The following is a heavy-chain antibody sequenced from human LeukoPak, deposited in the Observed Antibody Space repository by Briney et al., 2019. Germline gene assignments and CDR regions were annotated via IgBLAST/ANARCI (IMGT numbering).Heavy chain of an antibody. CDR1: GGTFSSYA. Sequence: ASVKVSCKASGGTFSSYAISWVRQAPGQGLEWMGGIIPIFGTANYAQKFQGRVTITADKSTSTAYMELSSLRSEDTAVYYCARDGNDYGDYAIDYWGQGTLVTVSS. CDR3: ARDGNDYGDYAIDY. CDR2: IIPIFGTA. D-gene: IGHD4-17*01. J-gene: IGHJ4*02. V-gene: IGHV1-69*06.